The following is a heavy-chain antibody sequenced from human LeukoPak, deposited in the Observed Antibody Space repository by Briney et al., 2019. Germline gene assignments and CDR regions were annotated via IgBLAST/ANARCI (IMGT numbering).Heavy chain of an antibody. D-gene: IGHD4-17*01. V-gene: IGHV3-53*01. Sequence: GGSLRLSCAASGFTVSSHYMTWVRQAPGKGLEWVSVIYSGGNTYYADSVKGRFTTSRDNSKNTLYLQMKSLRAEDTAVYYCARLDDYGDYVDYWGQGTLVTVSS. J-gene: IGHJ4*02. CDR2: IYSGGNT. CDR1: GFTVSSHY. CDR3: ARLDDYGDYVDY.